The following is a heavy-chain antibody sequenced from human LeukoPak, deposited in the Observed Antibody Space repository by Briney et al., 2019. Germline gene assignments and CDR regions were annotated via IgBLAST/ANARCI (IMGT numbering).Heavy chain of an antibody. D-gene: IGHD4-17*01. V-gene: IGHV1-46*01. CDR2: INPSGGST. CDR3: AREYSHGDHDY. CDR1: GYTFTSYY. Sequence: ASVKVSCKASGYTFTSYYMHWVRQAPGQGLEWMGIINPSGGSTSYAQKFQGRVTMTRDTSTGTVYMELSSLRSEDTAVYYCAREYSHGDHDYWGQGTLVTVSS. J-gene: IGHJ4*02.